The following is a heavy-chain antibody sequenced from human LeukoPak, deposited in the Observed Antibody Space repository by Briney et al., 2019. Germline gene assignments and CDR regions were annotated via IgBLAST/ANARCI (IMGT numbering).Heavy chain of an antibody. Sequence: ASVKVSCKASGYTFTGYYMHWVRQAPGQGLEWMGWINPNSGGTNYAQKFQGRVTVTRDTSISTAYMELSRLRSDDTAVYYCARDELDTAGVDYWGQGTLVTVSS. J-gene: IGHJ4*02. CDR2: INPNSGGT. V-gene: IGHV1-2*02. CDR1: GYTFTGYY. D-gene: IGHD1-26*01. CDR3: ARDELDTAGVDY.